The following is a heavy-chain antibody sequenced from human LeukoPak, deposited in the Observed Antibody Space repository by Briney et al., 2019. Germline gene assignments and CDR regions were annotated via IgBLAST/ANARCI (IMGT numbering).Heavy chain of an antibody. V-gene: IGHV4-59*01. Sequence: SETLSLTCTVSGDSISAFYWSWIRQPPGKGLEWIGYICYSGSTNYNPSLKSRVTILIETSKNQFSLKLRSVTAADTAVYYCARGGARGSSAFDIWGQGTMVTVSS. CDR1: GDSISAFY. CDR3: ARGGARGSSAFDI. CDR2: ICYSGST. J-gene: IGHJ3*02. D-gene: IGHD3-10*01.